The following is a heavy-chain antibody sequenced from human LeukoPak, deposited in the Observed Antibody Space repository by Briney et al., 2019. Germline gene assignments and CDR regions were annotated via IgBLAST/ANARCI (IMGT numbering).Heavy chain of an antibody. Sequence: PSETLSLTCTVSGGSISSYYWSWIRQPPGKGLGWIGYIYYSGSTNYNPSLKSRVTISVDTSKNQFSLKLSSVTAADTAVYYCARYLSRYYYDSSGYYVYWGQGTLVTVSS. J-gene: IGHJ4*02. CDR2: IYYSGST. CDR3: ARYLSRYYYDSSGYYVY. D-gene: IGHD3-22*01. CDR1: GGSISSYY. V-gene: IGHV4-59*12.